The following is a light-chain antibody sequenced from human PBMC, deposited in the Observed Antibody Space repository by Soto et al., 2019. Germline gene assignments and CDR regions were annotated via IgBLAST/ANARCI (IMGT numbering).Light chain of an antibody. CDR2: AAS. CDR1: QGIRID. V-gene: IGKV1-6*01. J-gene: IGKJ1*01. Sequence: AIQMTQSPSSLSASVGDRVTITCRASQGIRIDLGWYQQKPGKAPKLLIYAASTLQSGVPSRFSGSGSGTDFTLTINSLQPEDFATYYCLQDFNYPWTFGQGTKVGIK. CDR3: LQDFNYPWT.